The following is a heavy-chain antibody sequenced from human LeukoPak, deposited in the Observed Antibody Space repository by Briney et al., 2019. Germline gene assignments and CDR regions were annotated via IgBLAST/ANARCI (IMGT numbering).Heavy chain of an antibody. V-gene: IGHV5-51*01. CDR1: GYSFSNYW. J-gene: IGHJ4*02. D-gene: IGHD3-10*01. CDR3: ARSDFGRVDY. Sequence: GESLKISCKASGYSFSNYWIGWVRQMPGKGLEWMGSIYPDDSNTRYSPSFQGQVTISADKSISSAYLQWSSLRASDTAMYYCARSDFGRVDYWGQGTLVTVSS. CDR2: IYPDDSNT.